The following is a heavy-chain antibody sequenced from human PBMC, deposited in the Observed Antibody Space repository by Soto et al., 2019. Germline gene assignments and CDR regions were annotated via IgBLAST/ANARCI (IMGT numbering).Heavy chain of an antibody. CDR1: GYSFSSYW. J-gene: IGHJ3*01. V-gene: IGHV5-51*01. CDR2: IYPGGSDI. D-gene: IGHD2-15*01. Sequence: ESLKISCKTSGYSFSSYWIGWVRQTPGKGLEWMGMIYPGGSDIRYSPSFQGQVIISADKSITTAYLQWSSLKASDTAMYFCARRGYYYDFWGQGTMVTVSS. CDR3: ARRGYYYDF.